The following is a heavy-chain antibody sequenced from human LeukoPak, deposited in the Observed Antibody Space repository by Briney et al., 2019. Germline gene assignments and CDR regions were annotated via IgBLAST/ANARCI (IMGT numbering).Heavy chain of an antibody. Sequence: GGSLRLSCAASGFTFSSYWMSWVRQAPGKGLEWVAVISYDGSNKYYADSVKGRFTISRDNSKNTLYLQMNSLRAEDTAVYYCAKASSVVTSADYWGQGTLVTVSS. D-gene: IGHD4-23*01. CDR2: ISYDGSNK. V-gene: IGHV3-30*18. CDR3: AKASSVVTSADY. J-gene: IGHJ4*02. CDR1: GFTFSSYW.